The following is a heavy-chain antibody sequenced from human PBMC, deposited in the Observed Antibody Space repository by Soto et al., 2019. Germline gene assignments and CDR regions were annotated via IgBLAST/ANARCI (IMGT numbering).Heavy chain of an antibody. CDR3: ARDSPHYDFWDGKSLLWYDP. CDR1: GGTFSSYT. CDR2: IIPILGIA. Sequence: QVQLVQSGAEVKKPGSSVKVSCTASGGTFSSYTISWVRQAPGQGLEWMGRIIPILGIAYYAQKFQGRVTITADKSTSTAYMELSSLRSEDTAVYSCARDSPHYDFWDGKSLLWYDPWGQGTLVTVSS. V-gene: IGHV1-69*08. J-gene: IGHJ5*02. D-gene: IGHD3-3*01.